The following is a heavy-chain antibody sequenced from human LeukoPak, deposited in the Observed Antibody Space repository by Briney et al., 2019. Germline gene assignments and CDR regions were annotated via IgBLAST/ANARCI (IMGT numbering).Heavy chain of an antibody. Sequence: GGSLRLPCVDSGFTFSRFWMIWVRQAPGKGLEWVASIKQDGSEKYYVDSVKGRFTISRDSAKNSLYLQMNSLRPEDTAVYYCARDPGYNSGAWGQGTLVAVSS. CDR1: GFTFSRFW. CDR3: ARDPGYNSGA. J-gene: IGHJ5*02. D-gene: IGHD6-19*01. CDR2: IKQDGSEK. V-gene: IGHV3-7*05.